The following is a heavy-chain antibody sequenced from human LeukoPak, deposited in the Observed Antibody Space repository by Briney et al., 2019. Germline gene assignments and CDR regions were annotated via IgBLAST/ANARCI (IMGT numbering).Heavy chain of an antibody. Sequence: GASVKVSCKASVYTFTSYYMHWVRQAPGQGLEWMGWINPNSGGTNYAQKFQGRVTMTRDTSISTAYMELSRLRSDDTAVYYCARDSITYYYYYYMDVWGKGTTVTVSS. V-gene: IGHV1-2*02. D-gene: IGHD2-2*01. CDR3: ARDSITYYYYYYMDV. CDR2: INPNSGGT. J-gene: IGHJ6*03. CDR1: VYTFTSYY.